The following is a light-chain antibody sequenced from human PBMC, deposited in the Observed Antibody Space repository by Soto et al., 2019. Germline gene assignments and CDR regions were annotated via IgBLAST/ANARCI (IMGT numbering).Light chain of an antibody. CDR3: QQYGSSPYT. J-gene: IGKJ2*01. V-gene: IGKV3-20*01. CDR1: QSVSSSY. CDR2: GAS. Sequence: EIVLTQSPGTLYLSPGERATLSCRASQSVSSSYLAWYQQKPGQAPRLIIYGASDRATGIADRFSGSGSGTVFTLTISRLEPEDFAVYYCQQYGSSPYTFGQGTKLEIK.